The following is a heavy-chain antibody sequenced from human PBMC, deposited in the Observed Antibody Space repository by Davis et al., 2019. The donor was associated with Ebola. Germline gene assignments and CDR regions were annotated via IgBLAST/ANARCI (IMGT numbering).Heavy chain of an antibody. D-gene: IGHD6-13*01. V-gene: IGHV1-46*01. CDR3: AREITQYSSSCWFDP. CDR2: INPSGGST. J-gene: IGHJ5*02. Sequence: AASVKVSCKASGYTFTGYYMHWVRQAPGQGLEWMGIINPSGGSTSYAQKFQGRVTMTRDTSTSTAYMELSSLRSEDTAVYYCAREITQYSSSCWFDPWGQGTLVTVSS. CDR1: GYTFTGYY.